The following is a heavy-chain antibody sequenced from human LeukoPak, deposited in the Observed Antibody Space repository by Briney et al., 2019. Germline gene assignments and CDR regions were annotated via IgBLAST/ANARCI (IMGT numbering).Heavy chain of an antibody. V-gene: IGHV3-53*01. J-gene: IGHJ3*02. CDR2: IYSGGST. D-gene: IGHD6-19*01. CDR3: ARDIAVAGSWNI. Sequence: GGSLRLSCAASGFTVSSNYMSWVRQAPGKGLEWVAVIYSGGSTYYADSVRGRFTISRDNSKNTLYLQMNSLRAEDTAVYYCARDIAVAGSWNIWGQGTMVTVSS. CDR1: GFTVSSNY.